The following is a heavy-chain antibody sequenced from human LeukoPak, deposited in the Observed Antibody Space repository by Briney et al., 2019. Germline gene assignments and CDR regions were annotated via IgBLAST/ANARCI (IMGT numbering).Heavy chain of an antibody. CDR1: GSTFSSYE. D-gene: IGHD3-9*01. Sequence: PGGSLRLSCVASGSTFSSYEMNWVRQAPGKGLEWVSSISSSSSYIYYADSVKGRFTISRDNAKNSLYLQMNSLRAEDTAVYYCARTLTRNWFDPWGQGTLVTVSS. V-gene: IGHV3-21*01. J-gene: IGHJ5*02. CDR3: ARTLTRNWFDP. CDR2: ISSSSSYI.